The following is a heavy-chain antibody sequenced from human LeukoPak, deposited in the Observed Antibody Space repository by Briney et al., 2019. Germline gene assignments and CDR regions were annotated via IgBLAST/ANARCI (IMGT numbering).Heavy chain of an antibody. CDR2: IIPIFGTA. J-gene: IGHJ4*02. V-gene: IGHV1-69*06. Sequence: GASVKVSCKASGGTFSSYAISWVRQAPGQGLEWMGGIIPIFGTANYAQKFQGRVTITADKSTSTAYMELSTLRAEDTALYYCARGGTLVRGGDPFDYWGQGTLVTVSS. CDR1: GGTFSSYA. D-gene: IGHD3-10*01. CDR3: ARGGTLVRGGDPFDY.